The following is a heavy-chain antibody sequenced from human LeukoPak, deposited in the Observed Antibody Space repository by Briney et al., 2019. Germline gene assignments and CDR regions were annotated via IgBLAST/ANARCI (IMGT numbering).Heavy chain of an antibody. CDR3: ARATDGSNWMGWYFDL. CDR2: IFYTGIT. V-gene: IGHV4-31*03. J-gene: IGHJ2*01. CDR1: GDSIGGSGYY. Sequence: PSQTLSLTCTVSGDSIGGSGYYWTWIRQHPGGGLEWIGYIFYTGITYYNASLRSRISLSVDTSRNQFSLKLNSVTAADTAVYYCARATDGSNWMGWYFDLWGRGTLATVSS. D-gene: IGHD4-23*01.